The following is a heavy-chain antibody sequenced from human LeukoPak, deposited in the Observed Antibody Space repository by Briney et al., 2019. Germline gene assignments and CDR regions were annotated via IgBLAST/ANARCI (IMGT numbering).Heavy chain of an antibody. V-gene: IGHV3-30*04. CDR3: ASEGYSYDGQYNDY. CDR2: ISYDGSNK. J-gene: IGHJ4*02. D-gene: IGHD5-18*01. CDR1: GFTFSSYA. Sequence: GGSLRLSCAASGFTFSSYAMRWVRQAPGKGLEWVAVISYDGSNKYYADSVKGRFTISRDNSKNTLYLQMNSLRAEDTAVYYCASEGYSYDGQYNDYWGQGTLVTVSS.